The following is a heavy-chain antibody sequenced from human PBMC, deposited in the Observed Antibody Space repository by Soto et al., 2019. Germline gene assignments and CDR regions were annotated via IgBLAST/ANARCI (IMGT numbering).Heavy chain of an antibody. CDR3: ARAVVTTDGGAFDI. J-gene: IGHJ3*02. CDR2: IRAYNGNT. V-gene: IGHV1-18*01. D-gene: IGHD2-15*01. Sequence: GQGLEWMGWIRAYNGNTNYAQKLQGRVTMTTDTSTSTADMELRSLRSDDTAVFYCARAVVTTDGGAFDIWGQGTIVSVSS.